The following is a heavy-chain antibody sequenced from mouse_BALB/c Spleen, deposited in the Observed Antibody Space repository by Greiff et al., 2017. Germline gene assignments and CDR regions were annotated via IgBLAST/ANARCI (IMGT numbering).Heavy chain of an antibody. CDR2: IYPSDSYT. CDR3: TRSSGSQAMDY. D-gene: IGHD4-1*01. CDR1: GYTFTSYW. V-gene: IGHV1-69*02. Sequence: VQLQQPGAELVRPGASVKLSCKASGYTFTSYWINWVKQRPGQGLEWIGNIYPSDSYTNYNQKFKDKATLTVDKSSSTAYMQLSSPTSEDSAVYYCTRSSGSQAMDYWGRGTSVTVSS. J-gene: IGHJ4*01.